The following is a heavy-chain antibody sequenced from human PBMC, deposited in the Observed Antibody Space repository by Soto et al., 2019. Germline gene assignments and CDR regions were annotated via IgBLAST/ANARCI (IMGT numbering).Heavy chain of an antibody. J-gene: IGHJ5*02. CDR3: ARGVSTVTPNWFDP. CDR2: INAGNGNT. Sequence: ASVKVSCKASGYTFSSYAMNWVRQAPGQRLEWMGWINAGNGNTKYSQKFQGRVTISRDTSASTAYMELSSLRSEDTAVYYCARGVSTVTPNWFDPWGQGSLVTVSS. D-gene: IGHD4-17*01. V-gene: IGHV1-3*01. CDR1: GYTFSSYA.